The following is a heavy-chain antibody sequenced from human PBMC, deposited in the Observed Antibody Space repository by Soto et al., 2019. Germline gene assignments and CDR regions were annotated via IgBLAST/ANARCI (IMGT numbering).Heavy chain of an antibody. CDR2: INAGNGNT. J-gene: IGHJ6*02. Sequence: GASVKVSCKASGYTFTSYAMHWVRQAPGQRLEWMGWINAGNGNTNYAQKLQGRVTMTTDTSTSTAYMELRSLRSDDTAVYYCARGRIRLWLEYYGMDVWGQGTTVTVSS. V-gene: IGHV1-3*01. CDR1: GYTFTSYA. CDR3: ARGRIRLWLEYYGMDV. D-gene: IGHD5-18*01.